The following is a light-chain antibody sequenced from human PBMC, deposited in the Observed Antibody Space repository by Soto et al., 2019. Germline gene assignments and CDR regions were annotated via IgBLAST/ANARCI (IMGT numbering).Light chain of an antibody. CDR3: QHYNDYSRA. CDR1: RSVYTW. CDR2: GAS. J-gene: IGKJ1*01. Sequence: DIQMTQSPSTLSACVGDRVTITCRASRSVYTWLAWYQQKPGKAPQLLIWGASTLESGVPSRFSGSGSGTEFTLTISSLQPDDFATYYCQHYNDYSRAFGQGTKVDIK. V-gene: IGKV1-5*01.